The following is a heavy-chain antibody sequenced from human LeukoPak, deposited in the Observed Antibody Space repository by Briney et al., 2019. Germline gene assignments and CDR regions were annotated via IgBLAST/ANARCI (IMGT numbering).Heavy chain of an antibody. V-gene: IGHV4-30-4*01. CDR3: ARDVVINYYYGMDV. CDR2: IYYSGST. J-gene: IGHJ6*02. CDR1: GGSIRSGDFY. D-gene: IGHD3-22*01. Sequence: PSETLSLTCTVSGGSIRSGDFYWSWIRQPPGKGLEWIGYIYYSGSTYYNPSLKSRVTISVDTSKNQFSLKLSSVTAADTAVYYCARDVVINYYYGMDVWGQGTTVTVSS.